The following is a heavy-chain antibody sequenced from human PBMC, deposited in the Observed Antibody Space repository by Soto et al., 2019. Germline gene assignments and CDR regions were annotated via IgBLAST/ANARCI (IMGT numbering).Heavy chain of an antibody. Sequence: QLQLQESGPGLVKPSETLSLTCTVSGGSISSSSYYWGWIRQPPGKGLECIGNIHYSGSTYYNPSLKSRVTISVDTSTNQFSLKLSSVTAADTAVYYCAKLGYYVDYWGQGTLVTVSS. CDR1: GGSISSSSYY. CDR2: IHYSGST. V-gene: IGHV4-39*01. D-gene: IGHD3-16*01. CDR3: AKLGYYVDY. J-gene: IGHJ4*02.